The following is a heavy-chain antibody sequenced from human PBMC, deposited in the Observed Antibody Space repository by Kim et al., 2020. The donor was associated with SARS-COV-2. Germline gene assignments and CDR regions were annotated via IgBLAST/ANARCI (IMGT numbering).Heavy chain of an antibody. CDR2: INTRTGNP. CDR1: GYTFTTNP. Sequence: ASVKVSCKASGYTFTTNPINWVRQAPGQGLEWMGWINTRTGNPMYAQGFTGRFALSLDTSVSTAYLEIRGLKAEDTAVYYCARGPGPTDYWGQGTLATVS. V-gene: IGHV7-4-1*01. J-gene: IGHJ4*02. CDR3: ARGPGPTDY.